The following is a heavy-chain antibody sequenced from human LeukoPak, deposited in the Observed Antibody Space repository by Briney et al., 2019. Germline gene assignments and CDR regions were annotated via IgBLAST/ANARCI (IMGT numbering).Heavy chain of an antibody. D-gene: IGHD3-9*01. J-gene: IGHJ4*02. Sequence: GGSLRLSCAASGFTFSSYWMSWVRQAPGKGLEGVANIKQDGSEKYYVDSVKGRFTISRDNAKNSLYLQMNSLRAEDTAVYYCARGGQGYFDWLFDYWGQGTLVTVSS. CDR1: GFTFSSYW. CDR2: IKQDGSEK. V-gene: IGHV3-7*04. CDR3: ARGGQGYFDWLFDY.